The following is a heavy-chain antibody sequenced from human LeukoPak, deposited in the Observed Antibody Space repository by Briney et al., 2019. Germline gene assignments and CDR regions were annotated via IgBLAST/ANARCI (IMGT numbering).Heavy chain of an antibody. CDR2: TSGSGGSSST. CDR1: GFTLSSYS. Sequence: GGSLRLSCAASGFTLSSYSMNWVRQAPGKGLERVSATSGSGGSSSTYYADSVKGRFTISRDNSKNTLYLQMNSLRAEDTAVYYCAKDLLYYYGSGSSFDYWGQGTLVTVSS. J-gene: IGHJ4*02. D-gene: IGHD3-10*01. CDR3: AKDLLYYYGSGSSFDY. V-gene: IGHV3-23*01.